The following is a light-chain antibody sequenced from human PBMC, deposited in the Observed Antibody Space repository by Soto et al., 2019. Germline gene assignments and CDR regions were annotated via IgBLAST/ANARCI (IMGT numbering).Light chain of an antibody. J-gene: IGKJ1*01. CDR1: QSISNW. CDR2: HAS. V-gene: IGKV1-5*01. Sequence: DIQLTQSPSTLPASVGDRVTITCRASQSISNWLAWYQQKPGPAPKVLIYHASTLQSGVPSRFSGSGSGTEFTLTIRSLQPDDFATYYCQQYNSYSFGQGTKVDIK. CDR3: QQYNSYS.